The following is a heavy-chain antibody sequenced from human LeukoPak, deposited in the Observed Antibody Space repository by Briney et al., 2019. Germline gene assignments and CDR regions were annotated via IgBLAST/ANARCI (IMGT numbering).Heavy chain of an antibody. CDR1: GGSISSYY. CDR3: ARGSQSLGYCSGGSCRAKIFDY. CDR2: MYYSGST. V-gene: IGHV4-59*12. J-gene: IGHJ4*02. D-gene: IGHD2-15*01. Sequence: SETLSLTCTVSGGSISSYYWSWIRQPPGKGLEWIGYMYYSGSTNYNPSLKSRVTISVDTSKNQFSLKLSSVTAADTAVYYCARGSQSLGYCSGGSCRAKIFDYWGQGTLVTVSS.